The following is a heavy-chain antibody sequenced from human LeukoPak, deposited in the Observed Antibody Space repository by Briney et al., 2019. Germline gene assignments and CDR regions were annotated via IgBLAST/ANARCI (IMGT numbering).Heavy chain of an antibody. V-gene: IGHV4-59*12. CDR1: GGSISSYY. CDR2: IYYSGST. D-gene: IGHD3-3*01. J-gene: IGHJ4*02. CDR3: AREWSGYYFDY. Sequence: SETLSLTCTVSGGSISSYYWSWIRQPPGKGLEWMGYIYYSGSTNYNPSLKRRVTISVDTSKHQFSLKLSSVTAADTAVYYCAREWSGYYFDYWGQRTLVTVSS.